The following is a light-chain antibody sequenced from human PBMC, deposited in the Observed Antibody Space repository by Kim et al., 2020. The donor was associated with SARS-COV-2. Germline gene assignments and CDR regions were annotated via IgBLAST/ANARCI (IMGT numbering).Light chain of an antibody. Sequence: EIVLTQSPATLSLSPGERATLSCRASQSVSSHFAWYQQKPGQAPRLLIYDTSDRATGIPARFSDSGSGTDFTLTISSLEPEDFAVYYCQQRSTWPVFGGGTKVDIK. J-gene: IGKJ4*01. V-gene: IGKV3-11*01. CDR3: QQRSTWPV. CDR2: DTS. CDR1: QSVSSH.